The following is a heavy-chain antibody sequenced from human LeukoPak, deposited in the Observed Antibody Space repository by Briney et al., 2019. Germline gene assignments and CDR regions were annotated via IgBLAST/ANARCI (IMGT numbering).Heavy chain of an antibody. CDR2: IYPGDSDS. J-gene: IGHJ4*02. CDR3: AGLSVIAADGTHYFDY. CDR1: GYRFTNYW. V-gene: IGHV5-51*01. D-gene: IGHD6-13*01. Sequence: GASLKISCKGSGYRFTNYWIGWVRQMPGKGLEWMGIIYPGDSDSRNSPSFQAQVSISADKSINTAYLQWSSLKASDTAMYYCAGLSVIAADGTHYFDYWGQGTLVTVSS.